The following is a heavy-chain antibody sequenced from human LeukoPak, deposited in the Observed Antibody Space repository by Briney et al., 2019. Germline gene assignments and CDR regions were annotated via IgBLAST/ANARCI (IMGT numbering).Heavy chain of an antibody. Sequence: GGSLRLSCAASGFTFSSYGMHWVRQAPGKGLEWVAVIWYDGSNKYYADSVKGRFTISRDNSKNTLYLQMNSLRAGDTAVYYCASEYYDSSGYLNYWGQGTLVTVSS. CDR2: IWYDGSNK. V-gene: IGHV3-33*01. D-gene: IGHD3-22*01. J-gene: IGHJ4*02. CDR1: GFTFSSYG. CDR3: ASEYYDSSGYLNY.